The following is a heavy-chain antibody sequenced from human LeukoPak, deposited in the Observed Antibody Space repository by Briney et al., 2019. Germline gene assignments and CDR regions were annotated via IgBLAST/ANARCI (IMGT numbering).Heavy chain of an antibody. CDR2: IKQDGSKK. CDR1: GFPFSSYW. D-gene: IGHD5-24*01. CDR3: VRDRGDGYNQIDY. J-gene: IGHJ4*02. Sequence: GGSLRLSCVASGFPFSSYWMTWVRQAPGKGLEWVANIKQDGSKKSYVDSVKGRFTISRDNAKNSLYLQMNSLRTEDTAVYYCVRDRGDGYNQIDYWGQGTLVTVSS. V-gene: IGHV3-7*01.